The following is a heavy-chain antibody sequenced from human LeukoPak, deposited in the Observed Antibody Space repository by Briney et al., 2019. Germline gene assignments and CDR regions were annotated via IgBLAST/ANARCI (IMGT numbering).Heavy chain of an antibody. V-gene: IGHV4-4*02. CDR1: GGSISSSNW. CDR3: ARGRVLIAARPFDY. CDR2: INHSGST. J-gene: IGHJ4*02. Sequence: SETLSLTCAVSGGSISSSNWWSWVRQPPGKGLEWIGEINHSGSTNYNPSLKSRVTISVDTSKNQFSLKLSSVTAADTAVYYCARGRVLIAARPFDYWGQGTLVTVSS. D-gene: IGHD6-6*01.